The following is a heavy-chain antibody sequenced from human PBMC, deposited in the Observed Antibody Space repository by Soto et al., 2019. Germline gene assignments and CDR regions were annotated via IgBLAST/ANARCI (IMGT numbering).Heavy chain of an antibody. Sequence: QVQLQQSGPGLVKPSQTLSLTCAISGDSVSSNSAAWNWIRQSPSRGLEWLGRAYYRSQWYYDSAVSVRSRITVIPVTSKNQCSLQLSSLTPEDTAVYFCTKQKGDSRTYNGMDVWGQGTTVIVSS. V-gene: IGHV6-1*01. CDR1: GDSVSSNSAA. CDR3: TKQKGDSRTYNGMDV. D-gene: IGHD2-21*02. CDR2: AYYRSQWYY. J-gene: IGHJ6*02.